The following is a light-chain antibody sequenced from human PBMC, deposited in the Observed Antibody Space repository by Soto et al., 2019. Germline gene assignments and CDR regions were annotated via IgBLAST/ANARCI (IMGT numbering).Light chain of an antibody. CDR2: DAS. CDR1: QGLSSN. CDR3: QQRSNWPT. J-gene: IGKJ1*01. V-gene: IGKV3-11*01. Sequence: EIVMTQSPATLSLSPWERATLSCRASQGLSSNLAWYQQKPGQAPRLLIYDASNRATGIPARFSGGGSGTDFTLTISSLEPEDFAVYYCQQRSNWPTFGQGTKVDIK.